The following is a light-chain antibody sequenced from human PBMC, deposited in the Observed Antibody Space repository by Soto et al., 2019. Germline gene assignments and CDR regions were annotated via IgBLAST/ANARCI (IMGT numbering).Light chain of an antibody. CDR3: QQYGSTPLT. Sequence: EIVLTQSPGTLSLSPGERATLSCRASQSVSSSNLAWYQQKPGQAPRLPIYGASSRATGIPDRFSGSGSGSDFTLTISRLEPEDFAVYYCQQYGSTPLTFGQGTKVEIK. J-gene: IGKJ1*01. CDR1: QSVSSSN. CDR2: GAS. V-gene: IGKV3-20*01.